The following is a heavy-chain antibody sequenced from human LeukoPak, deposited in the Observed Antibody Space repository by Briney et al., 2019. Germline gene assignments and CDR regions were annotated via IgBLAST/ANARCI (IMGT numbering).Heavy chain of an antibody. CDR1: GFNFSSYG. J-gene: IGHJ4*02. D-gene: IGHD5-12*01. CDR2: VSSSSDSI. CDR3: ARAMRSGYDY. V-gene: IGHV3-48*02. Sequence: GGSLRLSCAASGFNFSSYGMNWVRQAPGKRLEWVSYVSSSSDSIYYADSVKGRFTISRDNAENSLYLQMNSLRDEDTAVYYCARAMRSGYDYWGQGTLVTVSS.